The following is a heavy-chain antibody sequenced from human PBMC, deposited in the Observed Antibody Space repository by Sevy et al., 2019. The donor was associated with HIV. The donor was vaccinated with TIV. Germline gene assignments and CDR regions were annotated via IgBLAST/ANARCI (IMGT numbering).Heavy chain of an antibody. V-gene: IGHV1-24*01. J-gene: IGHJ3*02. CDR2: FDPEDGET. CDR1: GYTLTELS. Sequence: ASVKVSCKVSGYTLTELSMHWVRQAPGKGLEWMGGFDPEDGETIYAQKFQGRVTMTEDTSTDTAYMELSSLRSEDTAVYYCATSRARYSSSWYAAFDIWGQGTMVTVSS. CDR3: ATSRARYSSSWYAAFDI. D-gene: IGHD6-13*01.